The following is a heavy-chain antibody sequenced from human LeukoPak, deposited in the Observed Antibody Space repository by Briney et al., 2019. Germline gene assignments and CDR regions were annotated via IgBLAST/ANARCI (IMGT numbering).Heavy chain of an antibody. CDR1: GGSISSHY. D-gene: IGHD3-3*01. J-gene: IGHJ5*02. CDR2: IYYSGST. CDR3: ARVSIFGVVGS. V-gene: IGHV4-59*11. Sequence: SETLSLTCTVSGGSISSHYWSWIQQPPGKGLEWIGYIYYSGSTNYNPSLKSRVTISVDTSKNQFSLKLSSVTAADTAVYYCARVSIFGVVGSWGQGTLVTVSS.